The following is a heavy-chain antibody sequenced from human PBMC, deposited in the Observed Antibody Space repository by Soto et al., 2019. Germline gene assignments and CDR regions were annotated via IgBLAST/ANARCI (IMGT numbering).Heavy chain of an antibody. CDR2: INHSGSA. V-gene: IGHV4-34*01. CDR3: ARYNAASGTYYFDF. Sequence: SDPLSLTCAVYGGSLSVSYWSWIRQSPGKGLEWIGQINHSGSANYHPSLKSRVTIFLHTSGNEFSLELSSVTAADTSVYYCARYNAASGTYYFDFWGQGALVTVS. CDR1: GGSLSVSY. J-gene: IGHJ4*02. D-gene: IGHD6-13*01.